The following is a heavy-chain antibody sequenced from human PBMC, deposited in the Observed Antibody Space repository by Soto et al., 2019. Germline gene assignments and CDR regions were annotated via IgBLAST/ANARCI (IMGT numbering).Heavy chain of an antibody. J-gene: IGHJ4*03. CDR3: AREERYGANFDY. D-gene: IGHD3-10*01. Sequence: VQLVESGGGLVQPGGSLRLSCAASGFTFSKHWMHWVRQAPGKGLVWVARFNSDASDTASADSVKGRLTMSRDNAKDTLYLQMNSLRIEDTAVYYCAREERYGANFDYWGHGTPVTVSS. V-gene: IGHV3-74*01. CDR2: FNSDASDT. CDR1: GFTFSKHW.